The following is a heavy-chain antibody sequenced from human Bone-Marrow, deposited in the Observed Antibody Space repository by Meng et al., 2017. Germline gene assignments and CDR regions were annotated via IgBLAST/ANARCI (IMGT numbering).Heavy chain of an antibody. V-gene: IGHV3-49*03. Sequence: GESLKISCTASGLTLGDYSMSWFRQAPGKGLEWVGFIRSKAYGGTTEYAASVKGRLTISRDDSKSIAYLQMNSLKTEDTAVYYCTLTYYYGSGSYNWGQGTLVTVSS. D-gene: IGHD3-10*01. J-gene: IGHJ4*02. CDR2: IRSKAYGGTT. CDR1: GLTLGDYS. CDR3: TLTYYYGSGSYN.